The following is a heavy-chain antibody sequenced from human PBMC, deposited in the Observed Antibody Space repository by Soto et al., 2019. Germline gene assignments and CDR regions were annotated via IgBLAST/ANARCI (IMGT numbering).Heavy chain of an antibody. J-gene: IGHJ4*02. V-gene: IGHV1-18*01. D-gene: IGHD1-1*01. CDR1: GYTFTSYG. CDR3: ARVVQLERRGGYYFDY. CDR2: ISAYNGNT. Sequence: ASVKVSCKASGYTFTSYGISWVRQAPGQGLEWMGWISAYNGNTNYAQKLQGRVTMTTDTSTSTAYMELRSLRSDDTAVYYCARVVQLERRGGYYFDYWGQGTLVTVSS.